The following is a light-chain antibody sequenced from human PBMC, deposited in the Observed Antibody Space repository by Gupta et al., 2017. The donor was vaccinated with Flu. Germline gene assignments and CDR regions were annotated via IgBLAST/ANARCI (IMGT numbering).Light chain of an antibody. CDR3: YSDTSSSHVV. Sequence: SMTISCTGTSSDVGGDNYVYVYQQHPGKAHNLMLYEVSNRTAGVAIRFSVSKSGNTASLTISVPEVEAEADYYCYSDTSSSHVVFGGGTKLTVL. CDR1: SSDVGGDNY. J-gene: IGLJ2*01. CDR2: EVS. V-gene: IGLV2-14*01.